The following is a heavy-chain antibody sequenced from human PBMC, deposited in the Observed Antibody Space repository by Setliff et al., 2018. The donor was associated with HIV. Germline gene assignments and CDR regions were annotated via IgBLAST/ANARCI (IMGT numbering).Heavy chain of an antibody. V-gene: IGHV4-38-2*01. CDR1: GYSISTAYY. CDR2: VYHSGTT. J-gene: IGHJ4*02. Sequence: LSLTCAVSGYSISTAYYWGWIRQPPGKGLEWIGSVYHSGTTYYNPSLKSRVTISVDMSNNQFYLKVTSVTAADTAVYYCMRGRSITIFGVAYFDFWGQGTQVTVSS. CDR3: MRGRSITIFGVAYFDF. D-gene: IGHD3-3*01.